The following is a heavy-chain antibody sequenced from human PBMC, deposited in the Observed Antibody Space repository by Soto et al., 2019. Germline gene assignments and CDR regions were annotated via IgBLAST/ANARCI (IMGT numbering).Heavy chain of an antibody. D-gene: IGHD3-22*01. J-gene: IGHJ6*02. CDR1: GVSVSNRTHY. V-gene: IGHV4-61*01. Sequence: SETLSLTCEVSGVSVSNRTHYWTWIRQPPGKGLEWIGFLYYGGTNYNPSLKSRLTIAIDTSKNQISLNLSSVPAADTAVYYWLTARPDDKYYYYALDVWGQGTTVPVSS. CDR3: LTARPDDKYYYYALDV. CDR2: LYYGGT.